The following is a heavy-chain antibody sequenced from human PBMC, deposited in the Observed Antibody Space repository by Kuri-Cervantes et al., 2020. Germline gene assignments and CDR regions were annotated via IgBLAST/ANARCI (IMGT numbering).Heavy chain of an antibody. V-gene: IGHV4-61*02. J-gene: IGHJ6*02. Sequence: SCTVSGGSISSGSYYWSWIRQPAGKGLEWIGRIYTSGSTNYNPSLKSRVTISVDTSKNQFSLKLSSVTAADTAVYYCARLGTAPSFWSGYYTDYGMDVWGQGTTVTVSS. CDR1: GGSISSGSYY. CDR2: IYTSGST. CDR3: ARLGTAPSFWSGYYTDYGMDV. D-gene: IGHD3-3*01.